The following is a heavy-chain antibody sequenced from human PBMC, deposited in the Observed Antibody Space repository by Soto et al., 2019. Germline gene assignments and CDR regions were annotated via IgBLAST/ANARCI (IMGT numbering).Heavy chain of an antibody. Sequence: PGGSLRLSCAASGFTFSSYGMHWVRQAPGKGLEWVAVIWYDGSNKYYADSVKGRFTISRDNSKNTLYLQMNSLRAEDTAVYYCARDISGSYGMDVWGQGTTVTVSS. CDR3: ARDISGSYGMDV. J-gene: IGHJ6*02. CDR2: IWYDGSNK. CDR1: GFTFSSYG. D-gene: IGHD3-10*01. V-gene: IGHV3-33*01.